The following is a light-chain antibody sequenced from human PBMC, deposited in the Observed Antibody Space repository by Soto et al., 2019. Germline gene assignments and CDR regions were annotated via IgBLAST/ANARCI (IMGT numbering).Light chain of an antibody. CDR2: DAS. J-gene: IGKJ1*01. CDR1: QSVSSN. V-gene: IGKV3-15*01. CDR3: QQYNNWPET. Sequence: EIVMTQSPATLSVSPGERATLSCRASQSVSSNLAWYQQKVGQAPRALIYDASTRATGIPGRFSGSGSGTEFTLTISSLQSLYFAVYYCQQYNNWPETFGQGTKV.